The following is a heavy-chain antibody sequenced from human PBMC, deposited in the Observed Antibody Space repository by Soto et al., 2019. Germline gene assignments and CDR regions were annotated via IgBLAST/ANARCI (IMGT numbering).Heavy chain of an antibody. CDR2: ISANNGNT. J-gene: IGHJ5*02. V-gene: IGHV1-18*01. Sequence: QVQLVQSGAEVKKPGASVKVSCKASGYTFSNYGITWVRQAPGQGLEWMGWISANNGNTNYAQKLQGRVTMTTDTSTSTAHMDLRSLRSDDTAVYYCARGLGSLDPWGQGTLVTVSS. CDR1: GYTFSNYG. CDR3: ARGLGSLDP. D-gene: IGHD3-10*01.